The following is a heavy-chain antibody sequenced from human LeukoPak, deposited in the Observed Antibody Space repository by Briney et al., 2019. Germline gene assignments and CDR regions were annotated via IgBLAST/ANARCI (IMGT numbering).Heavy chain of an antibody. CDR1: GGSISSGDYY. J-gene: IGHJ4*02. CDR2: IYYSGST. V-gene: IGHV4-30-4*01. CDR3: ARVGCSGGSCYPYY. Sequence: SQTLSLTCTVSGGSISSGDYYWSWLRQPPGKGLEWIGYIYYSGSTYYNPSLKSRVTISVDTSKNQFSLKLSSVTAVDTAVYYCARVGCSGGSCYPYYWGQGTLVTVSS. D-gene: IGHD2-15*01.